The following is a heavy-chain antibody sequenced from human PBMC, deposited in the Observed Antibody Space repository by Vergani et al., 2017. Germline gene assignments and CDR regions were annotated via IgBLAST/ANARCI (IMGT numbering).Heavy chain of an antibody. CDR1: GGSISSSSYY. CDR3: ARRIDTIFGVVIPYYYGMDV. J-gene: IGHJ6*02. V-gene: IGHV4-39*07. Sequence: QLQLQESGPGLVKPSETLSLTCTVSGGSISSSSYYWGWIRQPPGKGLEWIGSIYYSGSTYYNPSLKSRVTISVDTSKNQSSLKLSSVTAADTAVYYCARRIDTIFGVVIPYYYGMDVWGQGTTVTVSS. CDR2: IYYSGST. D-gene: IGHD3-3*01.